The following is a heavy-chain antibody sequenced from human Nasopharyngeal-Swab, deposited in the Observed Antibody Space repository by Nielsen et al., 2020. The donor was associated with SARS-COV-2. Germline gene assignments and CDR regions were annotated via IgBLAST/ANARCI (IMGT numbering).Heavy chain of an antibody. CDR2: INAGNGDT. V-gene: IGHV1-3*01. CDR3: ARHFYSRSSRLLYLDY. D-gene: IGHD6-6*01. J-gene: IGHJ4*02. Sequence: ASVKVSCKASGYNFAVYIMHWVRQAPGQGLEWMGWINAGNGDTKYSQKFQDRVTFTRDTSADTAYMELSSLRSEDTVVYFCARHFYSRSSRLLYLDYWGQGTLVTVSS. CDR1: GYNFAVYI.